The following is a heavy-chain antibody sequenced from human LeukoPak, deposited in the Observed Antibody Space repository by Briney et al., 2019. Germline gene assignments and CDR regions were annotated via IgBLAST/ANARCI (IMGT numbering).Heavy chain of an antibody. D-gene: IGHD2-2*01. CDR1: GFTFSSSA. CDR3: ARKVYHRFDY. CDR2: ITSAGGGA. Sequence: AGGSLRLSCAASGFTFSSSAMSWVRQAPGKGLEWVSSITSAGGGAYYPDSVRGRFTISRDNSKNTLYLQMTSLRAEDTAVYYCARKVYHRFDYWGQGTLVTVSS. J-gene: IGHJ4*02. V-gene: IGHV3-23*01.